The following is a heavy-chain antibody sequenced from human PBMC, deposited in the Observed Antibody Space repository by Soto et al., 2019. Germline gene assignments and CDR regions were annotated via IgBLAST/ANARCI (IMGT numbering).Heavy chain of an antibody. Sequence: SETLSLTCTVSGGSISSYYWSWIRQPPGKGLEWIGHIYYSGSTNYNPSLKSRVTISVDTSKNQFSLKLSSVTVADTAVYYCARYIAVAGNNYFDYWGQGTLVTVSS. D-gene: IGHD6-19*01. CDR2: IYYSGST. V-gene: IGHV4-59*01. CDR3: ARYIAVAGNNYFDY. J-gene: IGHJ4*02. CDR1: GGSISSYY.